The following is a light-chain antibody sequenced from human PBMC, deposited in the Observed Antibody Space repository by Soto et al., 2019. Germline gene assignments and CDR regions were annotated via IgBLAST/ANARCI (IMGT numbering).Light chain of an antibody. CDR3: QHRHSYPIT. J-gene: IGKJ5*01. CDR2: TAS. Sequence: DIQLTQSPSFLSASVGDRVTITCRASQAISNYLAWYQQKPGEAPNLMIHTASTLHSGVPSRFSGSGSGTEFTFTISSLQPEDVATYYCQHRHSYPITFGQGTRLEIK. V-gene: IGKV1-9*01. CDR1: QAISNY.